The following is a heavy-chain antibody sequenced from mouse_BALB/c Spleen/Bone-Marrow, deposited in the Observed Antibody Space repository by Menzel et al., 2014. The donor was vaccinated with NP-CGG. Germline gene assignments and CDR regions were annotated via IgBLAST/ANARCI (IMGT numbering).Heavy chain of an antibody. CDR1: GYTFTSYY. V-gene: IGHV1S81*02. J-gene: IGHJ4*01. D-gene: IGHD5-1*01. Sequence: QVQLQQSGAELVKPGASVKLSCKASGYTFTSYYMYWVKQRPGQGLEWIGEINPSNGGTNFNEKLKSRATLTVDKSSSTAYTQLSSLTSEDSAVYYCTRLPHWGQGTSVTVSS. CDR2: INPSNGGT. CDR3: TRLPH.